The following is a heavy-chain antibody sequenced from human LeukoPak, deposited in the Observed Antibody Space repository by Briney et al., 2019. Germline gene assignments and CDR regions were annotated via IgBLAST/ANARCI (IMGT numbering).Heavy chain of an antibody. J-gene: IGHJ4*02. CDR2: LYSDGNT. Sequence: GVSLRLSCAASGFTVITNDMIWVRQAPGKGLEWVSVLYSDGNTKYADSVQGRFTISRDNSKNTLYLEMNSLSPDDTAVYYCARGVEPLAANTLAYWGQGTLVTVSS. CDR1: GFTVITND. D-gene: IGHD1-14*01. CDR3: ARGVEPLAANTLAY. V-gene: IGHV3-53*01.